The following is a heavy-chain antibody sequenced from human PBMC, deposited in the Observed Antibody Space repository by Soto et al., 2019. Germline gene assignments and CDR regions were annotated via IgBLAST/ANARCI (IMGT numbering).Heavy chain of an antibody. CDR2: IIPIFGTA. CDR3: ARGRGYCSSTSCYLSYYYYGMEV. J-gene: IGHJ6*02. CDR1: GGTFSSYA. D-gene: IGHD2-2*01. V-gene: IGHV1-69*06. Sequence: GASVKVSCKASGGTFSSYAISWVGQAPGQGLEWMGGIIPIFGTANYAQKFQGRVTITAEKSTSTAYMELSSLRSEDTAVYYCARGRGYCSSTSCYLSYYYYGMEVWGQGTTVTVSS.